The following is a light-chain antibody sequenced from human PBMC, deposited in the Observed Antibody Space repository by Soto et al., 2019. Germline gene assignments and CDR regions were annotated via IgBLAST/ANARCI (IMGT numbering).Light chain of an antibody. Sequence: DIQMTQSPSSLSASVGDRVTITCRASQNIRNYLNWYQQKPGDAPKLLIYAASTLQGAVPSRFSGSGSGTDFTITISSLQPEDFATYHCQQGHSTPYTFGQGTRLEI. CDR3: QQGHSTPYT. J-gene: IGKJ2*01. CDR2: AAS. CDR1: QNIRNY. V-gene: IGKV1-39*01.